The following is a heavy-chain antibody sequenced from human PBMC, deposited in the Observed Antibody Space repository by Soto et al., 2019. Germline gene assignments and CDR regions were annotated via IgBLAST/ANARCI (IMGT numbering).Heavy chain of an antibody. V-gene: IGHV4-34*01. CDR3: ARGYGRNFDY. Sequence: QVQLQQWGAGLLKPSETLSLTCAVYGGSFSGYYWSWIRQPPGKGLEWIGEINHSGSTNYNPSLXRXAXTXXAASKNQFSLKLSSVTAADTAVSYCARGYGRNFDYWGKGTLVTVSS. CDR2: INHSGST. J-gene: IGHJ4*02. CDR1: GGSFSGYY. D-gene: IGHD3-10*01.